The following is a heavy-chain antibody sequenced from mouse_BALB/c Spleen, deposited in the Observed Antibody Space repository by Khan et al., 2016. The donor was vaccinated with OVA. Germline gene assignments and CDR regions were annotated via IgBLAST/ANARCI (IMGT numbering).Heavy chain of an antibody. J-gene: IGHJ3*01. V-gene: IGHV2-9*02. D-gene: IGHD1-2*01. CDR2: IWTGGST. CDR3: DRDTAATAY. CDR1: GFSLTSYG. Sequence: QVQLKESGPGLVAPSQTLSITCTGSGFSLTSYGVHWVHQPPAKGLEWLGIIWTGGSTNYNSALMSRLSISKDNSKSQVFLKMNSLQTDDTAMYYCDRDTAATAYWGQGTLVTVSA.